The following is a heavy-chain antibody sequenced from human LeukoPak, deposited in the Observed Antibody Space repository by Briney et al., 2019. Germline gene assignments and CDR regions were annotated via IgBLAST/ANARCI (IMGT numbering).Heavy chain of an antibody. V-gene: IGHV3-30*18. CDR3: AKDYGYCPTTSCSHEEFDY. Sequence: GGSLRLSCAASGFTFSNYGMQWVRQAPGKGLEGVAVISCDGSNKYFAYFVKGRFAISRDNYNNTLYLQMNSLRAEDTAVYYCAKDYGYCPTTSCSHEEFDYWGQGTLVTVSS. J-gene: IGHJ4*02. CDR1: GFTFSNYG. D-gene: IGHD2-2*01. CDR2: ISCDGSNK.